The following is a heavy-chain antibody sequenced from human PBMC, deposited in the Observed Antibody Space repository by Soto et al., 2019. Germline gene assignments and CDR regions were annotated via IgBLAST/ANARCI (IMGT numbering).Heavy chain of an antibody. D-gene: IGHD2-2*01. J-gene: IGHJ6*02. CDR3: AVDAGYCSSTSCYLYYYYGMDV. Sequence: QVQLVQSGAEVKKPGSSVKVSCKASGGTFSSYAISWVRQAPVQGLEWMGGIIPIFGTANYAQKFQGRVTITADESTSTAYMELSSLRSEDTAVYYCAVDAGYCSSTSCYLYYYYGMDVWGQGTTVTVSS. CDR1: GGTFSSYA. V-gene: IGHV1-69*01. CDR2: IIPIFGTA.